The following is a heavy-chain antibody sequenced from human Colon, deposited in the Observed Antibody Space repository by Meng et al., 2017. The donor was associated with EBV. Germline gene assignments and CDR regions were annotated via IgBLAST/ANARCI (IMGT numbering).Heavy chain of an antibody. CDR3: ARASYGSGSPLGESWFDP. J-gene: IGHJ5*02. D-gene: IGHD3-10*01. Sequence: ELCQWGAGMLQPSATLSPTCTVSGSSISSGGYYWSWIRQHPGKGLEWIGYIHDSGSTYYNPSLKSRVTISADTSKNQFSLKLSSVTAADTAVYYCARASYGSGSPLGESWFDPWGQGTLVTVSS. CDR1: GSSISSGGYY. CDR2: IHDSGST. V-gene: IGHV4-31*03.